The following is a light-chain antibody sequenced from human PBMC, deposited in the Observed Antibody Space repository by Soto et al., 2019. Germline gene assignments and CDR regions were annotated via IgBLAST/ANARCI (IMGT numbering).Light chain of an antibody. CDR1: SSDGGGYNY. Sequence: QSVLTQPASVSGSPGQSITISCTGTSSDGGGYNYVSWYQQHPGKAPKLMIYEVTNRPSGVSNRFSGSKSGNTASLTISGLQAEDEADYYCSSYPSSSPYVFGTGTKVTVL. J-gene: IGLJ1*01. CDR3: SSYPSSSPYV. V-gene: IGLV2-14*01. CDR2: EVT.